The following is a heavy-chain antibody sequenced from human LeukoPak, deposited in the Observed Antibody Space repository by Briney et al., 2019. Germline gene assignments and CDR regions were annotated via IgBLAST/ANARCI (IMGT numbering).Heavy chain of an antibody. D-gene: IGHD4-23*01. CDR3: ARAPNSDMDV. J-gene: IGHJ6*03. CDR1: GGSISSSSYY. CDR2: FYYSAST. Sequence: SETLSLTCTVSGGSISSSSYYWGWIRQPPGKGQEWIGNFYYSASTYYNPSLKSRVTISLDTSKNQFSLKLTSVTPADTAVYYCARAPNSDMDVWGKGTTVTVSS. V-gene: IGHV4-39*07.